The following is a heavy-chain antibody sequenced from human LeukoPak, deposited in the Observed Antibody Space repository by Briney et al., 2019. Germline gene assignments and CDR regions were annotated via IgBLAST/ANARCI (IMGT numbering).Heavy chain of an antibody. CDR1: GGSVSSYY. J-gene: IGHJ2*01. Sequence: SETLSLTCTVSGGSVSSYYCSWMRQSPGKGLEGIGYVDYSGSTNYNPALKSRVTISLDTSENQFSLKLSSVTAADTAVYYCAREANSPTARYWYFDLWGRGTQVTVSS. D-gene: IGHD2-21*01. CDR3: AREANSPTARYWYFDL. CDR2: VDYSGST. V-gene: IGHV4-59*02.